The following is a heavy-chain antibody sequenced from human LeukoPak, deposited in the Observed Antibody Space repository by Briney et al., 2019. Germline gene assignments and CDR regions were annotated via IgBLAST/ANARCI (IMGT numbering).Heavy chain of an antibody. CDR2: IYYSGIT. CDR3: AGQSSIVRGENWFDP. J-gene: IGHJ5*02. D-gene: IGHD3-10*01. CDR1: GGSISSSSYY. Sequence: SETLSLTCTVSGGSISSSSYYWGWIRQPPGKGLDWIGSIYYSGITYYNPSLTSRVTISVDTYKNQSSQKLSSVTAADTAVYCCAGQSSIVRGENWFDPWGQGTLVIASS. V-gene: IGHV4-39*01.